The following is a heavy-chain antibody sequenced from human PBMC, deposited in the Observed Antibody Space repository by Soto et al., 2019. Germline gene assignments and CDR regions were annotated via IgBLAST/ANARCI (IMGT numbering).Heavy chain of an antibody. V-gene: IGHV1-2*02. Sequence: QVQLVQSGAEMKEPGDSVRVSCEASGYTFTSYYIHWVRQAPGQGLEWMGWINPKFGDTTYAQDFQGRVSMTRDMSIRSVYMELSRLTAADTAIYYCARNMDYYYGPGSGNGHGFWGQGTTVTVFS. CDR1: GYTFTSYY. CDR3: ARNMDYYYGPGSGNGHGF. CDR2: INPKFGDT. J-gene: IGHJ6*02. D-gene: IGHD3-10*01.